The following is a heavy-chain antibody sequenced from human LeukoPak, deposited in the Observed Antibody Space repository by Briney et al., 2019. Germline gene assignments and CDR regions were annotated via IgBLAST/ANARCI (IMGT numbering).Heavy chain of an antibody. Sequence: PGGSLRLSCEASGFTFSTYSMNWVRQTPGKGLEWLSYISSSSTTIFYADSVKGRFTVSRDNDKSSLYLQMNSLRAEDTAVYYCAKPVILNDRSDAFDIWGQGTMVTVSS. CDR2: ISSSSTTI. V-gene: IGHV3-48*01. CDR3: AKPVILNDRSDAFDI. D-gene: IGHD1-1*01. J-gene: IGHJ3*02. CDR1: GFTFSTYS.